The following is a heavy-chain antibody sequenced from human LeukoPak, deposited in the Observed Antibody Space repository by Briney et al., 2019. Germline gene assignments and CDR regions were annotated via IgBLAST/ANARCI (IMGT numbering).Heavy chain of an antibody. Sequence: GGALRLSCAASGFTFSNYAMSWVRQAPGKGLEWVPSITSGGSTYYVDSVKGRFTISRDNSKNTLYLQMNSLRAEDTAVYYCAKESPVAPSYWGQGTLVTVSS. J-gene: IGHJ4*02. V-gene: IGHV3-23*01. CDR2: ITSGGST. CDR1: GFTFSNYA. D-gene: IGHD5-12*01. CDR3: AKESPVAPSY.